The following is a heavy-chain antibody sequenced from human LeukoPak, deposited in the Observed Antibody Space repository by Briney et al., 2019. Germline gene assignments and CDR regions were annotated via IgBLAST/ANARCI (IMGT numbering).Heavy chain of an antibody. CDR1: GFTFSSYA. CDR3: ARNAYSSSSSNWFDP. V-gene: IGHV3-30-3*01. CDR2: ISYDGSNK. Sequence: GRSLRLSCAASGFTFSSYAMHWVRQAPGKGLEWVAVISYDGSNKYYADSVKGRFTISRDNSKNTLYLQMNSLRAEDTAVYYCARNAYSSSSSNWFDPWGQGTLVTVSS. J-gene: IGHJ5*02. D-gene: IGHD6-6*01.